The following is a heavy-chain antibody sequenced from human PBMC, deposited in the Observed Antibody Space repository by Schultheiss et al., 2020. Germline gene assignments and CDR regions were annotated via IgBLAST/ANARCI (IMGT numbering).Heavy chain of an antibody. J-gene: IGHJ6*02. CDR2: INHSGST. CDR3: ARDAPHGSSWWYYYYGMDV. Sequence: SETLSLTCTVSGGSISSGGYYWSWIRQHPGKGLEWIGEINHSGSTNYNPSLKSRVTISVDTSKNQFSLKLSSVTAADTAVYYCARDAPHGSSWWYYYYGMDVWGQGTTVTVSS. D-gene: IGHD6-13*01. V-gene: IGHV4-39*07. CDR1: GGSISSGGYY.